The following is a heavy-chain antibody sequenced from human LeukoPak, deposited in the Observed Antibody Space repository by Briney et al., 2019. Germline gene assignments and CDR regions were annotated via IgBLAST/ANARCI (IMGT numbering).Heavy chain of an antibody. V-gene: IGHV1-2*02. CDR1: GYTFTGYY. Sequence: HRASVKVSCKASGYTFTGYYMHWVRQAPGQGLEWMGWINPNSGGTNYAQKFQGRVTMTRDTSISTAYMELSRLRSDDTAVYYCARSVWNKAYSDPWGQGTLVTVSS. CDR2: INPNSGGT. J-gene: IGHJ5*02. CDR3: ARSVWNKAYSDP. D-gene: IGHD1/OR15-1a*01.